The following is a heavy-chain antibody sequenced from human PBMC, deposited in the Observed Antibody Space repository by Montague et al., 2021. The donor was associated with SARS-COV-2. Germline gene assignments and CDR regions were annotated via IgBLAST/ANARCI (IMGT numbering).Heavy chain of an antibody. V-gene: IGHV4-31*02. Sequence: NRSTYYNPSLKSRVTISVDTSQNQFSLKLSSVTAADTAVYYCSRATRIKIFGLVNKLDYWGQGTLVTV. D-gene: IGHD3-3*01. J-gene: IGHJ4*02. CDR2: NRST. CDR3: SRATRIKIFGLVNKLDY.